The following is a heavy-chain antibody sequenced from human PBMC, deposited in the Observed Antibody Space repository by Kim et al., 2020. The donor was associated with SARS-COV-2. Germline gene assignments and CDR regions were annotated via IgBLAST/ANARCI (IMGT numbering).Heavy chain of an antibody. CDR1: GYTFTGYY. CDR3: ARDVGQQLPRDAFDI. D-gene: IGHD6-13*01. J-gene: IGHJ3*02. CDR2: INPNSGGT. Sequence: ASVKVSCKASGYTFTGYYMHWVRQAPGQGLEWMGWINPNSGGTNYAQKFQGWVTMTRDTSISTAYMELSRLRSDDTAVYYCARDVGQQLPRDAFDIWGQGTMVTVSS. V-gene: IGHV1-2*04.